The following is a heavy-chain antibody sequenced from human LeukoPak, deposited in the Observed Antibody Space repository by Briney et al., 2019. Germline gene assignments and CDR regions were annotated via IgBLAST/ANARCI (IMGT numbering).Heavy chain of an antibody. J-gene: IGHJ6*03. CDR1: GYTFTSYG. CDR2: ISAYNGNT. CDR3: ARGGDIVVVPAAVYYYYYMDV. V-gene: IGHV1-18*01. Sequence: ASVKVSCKASGYTFTSYGISWVRQAPGQGLEWMGWISAYNGNTNYAQKLQGRVTMTTDTSTSTAYMELRSLRSDDTAVYYCARGGDIVVVPAAVYYYYYMDVWGKGTTVTISS. D-gene: IGHD2-2*01.